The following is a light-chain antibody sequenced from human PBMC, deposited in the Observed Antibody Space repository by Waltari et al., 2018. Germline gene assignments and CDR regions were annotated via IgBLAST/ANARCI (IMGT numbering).Light chain of an antibody. CDR3: HSRDASGVAGS. CDR2: DKN. V-gene: IGLV3-19*01. Sequence: SSELTQDPAVSVAMGQTVRITGQGDSLRSYYASWYQQRPGQAPILVIYDKNNRPSGVPDRFSGSSSHNTGSLTITGAQAEDEASYYCHSRDASGVAGSFGGGTKLTVL. J-gene: IGLJ2*01. CDR1: SLRSYY.